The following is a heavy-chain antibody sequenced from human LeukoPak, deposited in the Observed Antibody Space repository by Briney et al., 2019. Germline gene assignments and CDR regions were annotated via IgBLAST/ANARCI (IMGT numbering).Heavy chain of an antibody. CDR1: GFTVSSNY. Sequence: GGSLRLSCAASGFTVSSNYMSWVRQAPGKGLEWVSVIYSGGTTYYADSVKGRFTISRDNSKNTLYLLMNSLRAEDRAVYYCARDATYCSGTSCYYYYYYMDVWGKGTTVTVSS. D-gene: IGHD2-2*01. J-gene: IGHJ6*03. CDR2: IYSGGTT. V-gene: IGHV3-66*02. CDR3: ARDATYCSGTSCYYYYYYMDV.